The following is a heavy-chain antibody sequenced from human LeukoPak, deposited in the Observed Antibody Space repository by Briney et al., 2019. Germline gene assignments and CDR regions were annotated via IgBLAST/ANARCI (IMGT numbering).Heavy chain of an antibody. J-gene: IGHJ4*02. CDR3: AKDVLGTAFYFDH. Sequence: GGSLRLSCAASGFTFSSYGMNWVRQAPGKGLEWVAFIRYDGSDKYYADSVNGRFTISRDNSKNTLYLEMNSLRAEDTAVYYCAKDVLGTAFYFDHWGQGTLVTVSS. CDR2: IRYDGSDK. V-gene: IGHV3-30*02. D-gene: IGHD5-18*01. CDR1: GFTFSSYG.